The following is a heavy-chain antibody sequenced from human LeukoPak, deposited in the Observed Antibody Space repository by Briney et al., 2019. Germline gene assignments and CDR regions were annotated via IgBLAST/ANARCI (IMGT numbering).Heavy chain of an antibody. D-gene: IGHD6-6*01. CDR1: GGSISSSSYY. CDR2: IYYSGST. V-gene: IGHV4-39*07. J-gene: IGHJ4*02. Sequence: PSETLSLTCTVSGGSISSSSYYWGWIRQPPGKGLEWIGSIYYSGSTNYNPSLKSRVTISVDTSKNQFSLKLSSVTAADTAVYYCARDSSSFNAYNFDYWGQGTLVTVSS. CDR3: ARDSSSFNAYNFDY.